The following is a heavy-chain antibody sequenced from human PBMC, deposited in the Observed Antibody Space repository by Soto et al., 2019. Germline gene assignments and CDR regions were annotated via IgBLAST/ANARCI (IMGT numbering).Heavy chain of an antibody. CDR2: IYYSGST. J-gene: IGHJ5*02. Sequence: QVQLQESGPGLVKPSQTLSLTCTVSGGSISSGGYYWTWIRQLPGKGLEWIGYIYYSGSTYYNPSLKSRVTISVDTSKDQFSLNLSSVIAADTAVYYCARQQSLSRFDPWGQGTLVIVSS. CDR3: ARQQSLSRFDP. V-gene: IGHV4-31*03. CDR1: GGSISSGGYY.